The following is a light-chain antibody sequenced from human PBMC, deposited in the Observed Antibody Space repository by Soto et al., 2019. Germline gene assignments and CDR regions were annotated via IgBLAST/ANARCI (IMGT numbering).Light chain of an antibody. CDR1: QSVSSY. Sequence: IVLTQSPATLSFSPGERATLSCRASQSVSSYLAWYQQKPGQSPRLLIYDASNRATGIPARFSGSGSGTDFTLTISSLEPEDFPVYYCQQRSNWPPGFGQGTRLDI. CDR3: QQRSNWPPG. V-gene: IGKV3-11*01. CDR2: DAS. J-gene: IGKJ5*01.